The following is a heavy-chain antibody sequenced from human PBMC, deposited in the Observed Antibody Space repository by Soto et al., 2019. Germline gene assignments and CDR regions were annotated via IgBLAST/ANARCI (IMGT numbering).Heavy chain of an antibody. CDR1: GFTFSSYG. J-gene: IGHJ4*02. D-gene: IGHD6-19*01. V-gene: IGHV3-30*18. Sequence: GGSLRLSCAASGFTFSSYGMYWVRQAPGKGLEWVAGISNDGTKKYYADSVKGRFTISRDNPKNTVYLQMNSLRAEDTAVYNCAKGYSSGSFDYWGRGTLVTVSS. CDR3: AKGYSSGSFDY. CDR2: ISNDGTKK.